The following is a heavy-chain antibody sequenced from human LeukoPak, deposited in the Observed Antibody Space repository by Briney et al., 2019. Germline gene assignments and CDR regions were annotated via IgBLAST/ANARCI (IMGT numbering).Heavy chain of an antibody. Sequence: PSETLSLTCAVYGGSFSGYYWSWIRQPPGKGLEWIGEINHSGSTNYNPSLKSRVTISVDTSKNQFSLKLSSVTAADTAVYYCARGTAMVTSFDYWGQGTLVTFSS. CDR3: ARGTAMVTSFDY. V-gene: IGHV4-34*01. J-gene: IGHJ4*02. CDR1: GGSFSGYY. CDR2: INHSGST. D-gene: IGHD5-18*01.